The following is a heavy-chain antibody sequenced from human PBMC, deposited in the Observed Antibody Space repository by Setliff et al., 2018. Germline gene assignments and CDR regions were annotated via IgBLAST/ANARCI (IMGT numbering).Heavy chain of an antibody. CDR1: DDSISSRHYY. Sequence: SETLSLTCAVSDDSISSRHYYWSWLRQPTGKGLEWLGQIYTTWSTNDNPSLKGRATLSIDGNNRQFSLKLTSVTAADTAVYFCARPPRGGRWYFDLWGRGTLVTVSS. CDR2: IYTTWST. V-gene: IGHV4-61*09. D-gene: IGHD3-16*01. J-gene: IGHJ2*01. CDR3: ARPPRGGRWYFDL.